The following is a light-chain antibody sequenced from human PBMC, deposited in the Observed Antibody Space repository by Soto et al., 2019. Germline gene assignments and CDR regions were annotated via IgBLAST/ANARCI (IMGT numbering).Light chain of an antibody. Sequence: ENGLIQSPATMSLSPGERGTLSCGASQSVSRYSAWYQQKPGQAPRLLIYDASNRATGIPARFSGSGSGTDFTLTISSLEPEDFAVYYCQQRSNWPPRITFGQGTRLEIK. CDR2: DAS. V-gene: IGKV3-11*01. J-gene: IGKJ5*01. CDR1: QSVSRY. CDR3: QQRSNWPPRIT.